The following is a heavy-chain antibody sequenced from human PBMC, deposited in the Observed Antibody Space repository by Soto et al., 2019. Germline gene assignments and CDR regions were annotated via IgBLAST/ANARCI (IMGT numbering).Heavy chain of an antibody. V-gene: IGHV1-46*03. CDR2: INPSGGYT. D-gene: IGHD2-21*02. CDR1: GYTFTSYY. Sequence: ASVKVSCKASGYTFTSYYMNWVRQAPGQGLEWLGIINPSGGYTTYAQRFLGRVTMTSDTSTSTVHMELGSLTSEDTAVYYCASGGGIVVVTAPYDPWGQGTLVTVSS. J-gene: IGHJ5*02. CDR3: ASGGGIVVVTAPYDP.